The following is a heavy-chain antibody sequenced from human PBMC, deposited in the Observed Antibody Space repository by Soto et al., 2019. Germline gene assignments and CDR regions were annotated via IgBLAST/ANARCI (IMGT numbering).Heavy chain of an antibody. Sequence: SETLSLTCTVSGGSISSGGYYWSWIRQHPGKGLEWIGYIYYSGSTYYNPSLKSRVTISVDTSKNQFSLKLSSVTAADTAVYYCAREGKWELPSPIDYWGQGTLVTVSS. CDR1: GGSISSGGYY. CDR3: AREGKWELPSPIDY. D-gene: IGHD1-26*01. V-gene: IGHV4-31*03. CDR2: IYYSGST. J-gene: IGHJ4*02.